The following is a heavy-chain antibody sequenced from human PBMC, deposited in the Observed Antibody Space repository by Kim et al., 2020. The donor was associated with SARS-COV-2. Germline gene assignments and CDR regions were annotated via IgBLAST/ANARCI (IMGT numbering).Heavy chain of an antibody. J-gene: IGHJ4*02. CDR3: TRDGIHYYDSSGYIDVKDY. CDR2: IRSKAYGGTT. V-gene: IGHV3-49*03. Sequence: GGSLRLSCTASGFTFGDYAMSWFRQAPGKGLEWVGFIRSKAYGGTTEYAASVKGRFTISRDDSKSIAYLQMNSLKTEDTAVYYCTRDGIHYYDSSGYIDVKDYWGQGTLVTVSS. CDR1: GFTFGDYA. D-gene: IGHD3-22*01.